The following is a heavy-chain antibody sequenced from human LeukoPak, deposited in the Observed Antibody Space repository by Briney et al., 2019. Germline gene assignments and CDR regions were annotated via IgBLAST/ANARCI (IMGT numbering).Heavy chain of an antibody. CDR1: GFTLSSYS. J-gene: IGHJ6*03. CDR3: VCTVVAADYYYYMDV. CDR2: TRNKANSYTT. D-gene: IGHD2-15*01. V-gene: IGHV3-72*01. Sequence: PGGSLRLSCAASGFTLSSYSMNWVRQAPGKGREWVGRTRNKANSYTTEYAASVKGRFTISRDDSKNSLYLQMNSLKTEDTAVYYCVCTVVAADYYYYMDVWGKGTTVTVSS.